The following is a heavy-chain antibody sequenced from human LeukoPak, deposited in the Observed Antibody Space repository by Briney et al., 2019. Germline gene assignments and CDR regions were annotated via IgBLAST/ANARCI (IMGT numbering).Heavy chain of an antibody. CDR3: AREDCSGGSCYSLSLTPVFHVFDI. CDR2: IRAYNGNT. V-gene: IGHV1-18*01. D-gene: IGHD2-15*01. CDR1: GYAGTSYG. J-gene: IGHJ3*02. Sequence: ASVKVSCKGSGYAGTSYGISWVRQAPGQRLAWMGWIRAYNGNTNYAPKLQGRITMTTDTSTSTAYMELRSLRSDDTAVSYCAREDCSGGSCYSLSLTPVFHVFDIWGQGTMVTVSS.